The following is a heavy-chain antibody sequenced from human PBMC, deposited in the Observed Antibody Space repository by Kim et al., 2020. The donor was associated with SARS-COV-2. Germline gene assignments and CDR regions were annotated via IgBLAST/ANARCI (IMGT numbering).Heavy chain of an antibody. CDR1: GGSFSGYY. CDR3: ARGLPLVDTAMENFDY. Sequence: SETLSLTCAVYGGSFSGYYWSWIRQPPGKGLEWIGEINHSGSTNYNPSLKSRVTISVETSKNQFSLKLSSVTAADTAVSYCARGLPLVDTAMENFDYWGQGTLVTVSS. CDR2: INHSGST. V-gene: IGHV4-34*01. J-gene: IGHJ4*02. D-gene: IGHD5-18*01.